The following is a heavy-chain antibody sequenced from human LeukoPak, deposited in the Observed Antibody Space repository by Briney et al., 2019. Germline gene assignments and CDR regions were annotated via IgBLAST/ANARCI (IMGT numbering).Heavy chain of an antibody. J-gene: IGHJ4*02. CDR1: GFTFSDYI. Sequence: PGGPLRLSCAPSGFTFSDYIMNWVRPAPGKGLEWVASISRNSTYIHYADSVKGRFTISRDNARNSLFLQMNSLRAEDTAIYYCARDEGYYFDSWGQGTQVTVSS. CDR3: ARDEGYYFDS. V-gene: IGHV3-21*01. CDR2: ISRNSTYI.